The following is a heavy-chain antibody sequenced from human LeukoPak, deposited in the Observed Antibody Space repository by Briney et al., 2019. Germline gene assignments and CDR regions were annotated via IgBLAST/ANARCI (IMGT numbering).Heavy chain of an antibody. CDR1: GHTFTGYY. Sequence: ASLKVSCKASGHTFTGYYMHWVRQAPGQGLEWMGWINPNSGGTNYAQKFQGRVTMTRDTSISTAYMELSRLRSDGTAVYYCAREGGAMNNYYYYYMDVWGKGTTVTVSS. CDR3: AREGGAMNNYYYYYMDV. J-gene: IGHJ6*03. D-gene: IGHD3-16*01. CDR2: INPNSGGT. V-gene: IGHV1-2*02.